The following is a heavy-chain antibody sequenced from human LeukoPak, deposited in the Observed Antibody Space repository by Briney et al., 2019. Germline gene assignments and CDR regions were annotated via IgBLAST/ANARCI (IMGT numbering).Heavy chain of an antibody. CDR2: IIPIFRTP. CDR1: GDSFSSYA. V-gene: IGHV1-69*05. CDR3: ARGRTGDHFFDY. D-gene: IGHD7-27*01. J-gene: IGHJ4*02. Sequence: SVKVSCKASGDSFSSYAISWVRQAPGQGLEWMGGIIPIFRTPNYAQKFQGRVTITTDESTSTAYMELSSLTSEDTAVYFCARGRTGDHFFDYWGQGTLVTVSS.